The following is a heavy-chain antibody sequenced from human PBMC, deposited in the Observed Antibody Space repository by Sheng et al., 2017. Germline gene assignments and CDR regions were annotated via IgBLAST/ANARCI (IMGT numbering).Heavy chain of an antibody. J-gene: IGHJ6*03. CDR2: INHSGGT. CDR1: GGSFSAYY. CDR3: ARTHTLLMIFGLRENYMDV. Sequence: QVQLQQWGAGLLKPSETLSLTCAVYGGSFSAYYWSWIRQPPGKGLEWIGEINHSGGTNYNPSLKSRVTMSVDTSKNQFSLKLSSVTAADTAVYYCARTHTLLMIFGLRENYMDVWGQGP. D-gene: IGHD3-3*01. V-gene: IGHV4-34*02.